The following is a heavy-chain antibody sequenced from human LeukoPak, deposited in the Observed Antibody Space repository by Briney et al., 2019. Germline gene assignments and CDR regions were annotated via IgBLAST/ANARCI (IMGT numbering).Heavy chain of an antibody. D-gene: IGHD3-16*01. CDR2: ISSFSGTI. V-gene: IGHV3-48*01. CDR1: GITFSSYS. Sequence: GGSLRLSCVASGITFSSYSMNWVRQAPGKGLEWVSYISSFSGTINYADSVKGRFTISRDNAKNSLYLQMNSLRAEDTAVYYCTRDQGGLGYWGQGTLVTVSS. J-gene: IGHJ4*02. CDR3: TRDQGGLGY.